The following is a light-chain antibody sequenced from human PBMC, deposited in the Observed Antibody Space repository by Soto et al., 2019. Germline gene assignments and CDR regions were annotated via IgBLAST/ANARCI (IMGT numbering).Light chain of an antibody. CDR1: QSVSSY. J-gene: IGKJ4*01. V-gene: IGKV3-11*01. CDR3: QQRSNWPLALT. CDR2: DAS. Sequence: EIVLTQSPATLSLSPGERATLSCRASQSVSSYLAWYQQKPGQAPRLLIYDASNRATGIPARFSGSGSGTYFTRTISSLEPEDFSVYYCQQRSNWPLALTFGGGTKVEIK.